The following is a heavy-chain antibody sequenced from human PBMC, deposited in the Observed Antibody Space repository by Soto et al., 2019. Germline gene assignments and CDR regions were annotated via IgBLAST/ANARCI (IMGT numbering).Heavy chain of an antibody. CDR1: GFTLSTYT. CDR2: ITGSGGST. Sequence: EVQLLESGGGLVQPGGSLRLSCAASGFTLSTYTMSWVRQAPGKGLEWVSAITGSGGSTYYTDSVKGRFTISRNNSKNTLYLQMNSLRAEDTAVYYCAKVYGYCSSTSCYALGWHFDLWGRGTLVTVSS. V-gene: IGHV3-23*01. CDR3: AKVYGYCSSTSCYALGWHFDL. D-gene: IGHD2-2*03. J-gene: IGHJ2*01.